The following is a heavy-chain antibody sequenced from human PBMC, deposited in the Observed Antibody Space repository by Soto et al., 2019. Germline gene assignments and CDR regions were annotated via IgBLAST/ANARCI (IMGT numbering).Heavy chain of an antibody. J-gene: IGHJ4*02. D-gene: IGHD5-18*01. CDR2: INPNSGGT. CDR3: ARDGNYLLDTAMAHFDY. CDR1: GYTFTGYY. Sequence: GASVKVSCKASGYTFTGYYMHWVRQAPGQGLEWMGWINPNSGGTNYAQKFQGWVTMTRDTSISTAYMELSRLRSDDTAVYYCARDGNYLLDTAMAHFDYWGQGTLVTVSS. V-gene: IGHV1-2*04.